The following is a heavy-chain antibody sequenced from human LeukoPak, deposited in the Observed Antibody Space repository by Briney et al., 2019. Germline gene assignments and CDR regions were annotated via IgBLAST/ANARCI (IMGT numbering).Heavy chain of an antibody. Sequence: GGSLRLSCAASGFTFSSYAMSWVRRAPGKGLAWVSAISGSGGSRYYADSVKGRFTISRDNSKNTLYLQMNSLRAEDTGVYYCAKDMVFYGSKVFDYWGQETLVTVSS. CDR1: GFTFSSYA. CDR3: AKDMVFYGSKVFDY. CDR2: ISGSGGSR. J-gene: IGHJ4*02. D-gene: IGHD3-10*01. V-gene: IGHV3-23*01.